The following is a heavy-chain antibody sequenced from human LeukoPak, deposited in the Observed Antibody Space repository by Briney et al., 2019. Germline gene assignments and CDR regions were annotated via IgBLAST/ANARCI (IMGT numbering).Heavy chain of an antibody. V-gene: IGHV3-23*01. CDR1: GFTFSSYA. Sequence: GGSLRLSCAASGFTFSSYAMSWVRQAPGKGLEWVSAISGSGGSTYYADSVKGRFTISRDNSKNTLYLQVNSLRAEDTAVYYCAKDKNFRGSYYGYWGQGTLVTVSS. J-gene: IGHJ4*02. CDR2: ISGSGGST. D-gene: IGHD1-26*01. CDR3: AKDKNFRGSYYGY.